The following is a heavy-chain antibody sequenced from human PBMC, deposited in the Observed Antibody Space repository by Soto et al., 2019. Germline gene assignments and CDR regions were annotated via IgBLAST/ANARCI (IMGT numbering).Heavy chain of an antibody. V-gene: IGHV1-2*04. CDR2: INPNSGGT. Sequence: QVQLVQSGAEVKKTGASVKVSCKASGYTFIGYYIHWVRQAPGQGLEWLGWINPNSGGTNYARRFQGWVTMTRDRSISTAYMELRRLKSDDTAVYYCARVGGGLASLGYYGMDVWGQGTTVTVSS. CDR1: GYTFIGYY. D-gene: IGHD3-16*01. CDR3: ARVGGGLASLGYYGMDV. J-gene: IGHJ6*02.